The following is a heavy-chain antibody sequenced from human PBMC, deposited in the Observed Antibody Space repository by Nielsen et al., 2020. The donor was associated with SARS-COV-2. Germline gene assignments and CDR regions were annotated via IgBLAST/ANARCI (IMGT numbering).Heavy chain of an antibody. J-gene: IGHJ4*02. D-gene: IGHD6-13*01. Sequence: GGSLRLSCAASGFTFSSYGMHWVRQAPGKGLEWVAVISYDGSNKYYADSVKGRFTISRDNSKNTLYLQMNSLRAEDTAVYYCAKDRYSSSFDYWGQGTLVTVS. CDR1: GFTFSSYG. CDR2: ISYDGSNK. CDR3: AKDRYSSSFDY. V-gene: IGHV3-30*18.